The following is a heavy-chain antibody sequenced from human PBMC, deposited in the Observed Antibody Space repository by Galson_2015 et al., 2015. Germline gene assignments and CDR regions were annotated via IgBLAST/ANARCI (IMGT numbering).Heavy chain of an antibody. CDR3: ARDSPVPGSIGYCRGNNRPDAFDI. J-gene: IGHJ3*02. CDR1: GFTFSSSW. D-gene: IGHD2-15*01. CDR2: IKEDGSEK. Sequence: SLRLSCAASGFTFSSSWMSWVRQAPGKGLEWVGNIKEDGSEKYYVDSVRGRFTISRDNAKNSLYLQMNSLRAEDTAVYYCARDSPVPGSIGYCRGNNRPDAFDIWGQGTMVPVSS. V-gene: IGHV3-7*01.